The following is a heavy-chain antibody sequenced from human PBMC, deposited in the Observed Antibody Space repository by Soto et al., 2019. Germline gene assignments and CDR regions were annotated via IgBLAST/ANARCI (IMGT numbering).Heavy chain of an antibody. CDR2: ISSDSRTI. CDR3: ARIKLVEWFFINVDVYDMDV. D-gene: IGHD3-3*01. J-gene: IGHJ6*02. V-gene: IGHV3-48*02. CDR1: GFTFSNYW. Sequence: PGGSLRLSCAASGFTFSNYWMGWVRQAPGNGLEWVSFISSDSRTIYYADSVEGRFTVSRDNARNSVSLQMDSLRDEDAAVYYCARIKLVEWFFINVDVYDMDVWGQGTPVTVSS.